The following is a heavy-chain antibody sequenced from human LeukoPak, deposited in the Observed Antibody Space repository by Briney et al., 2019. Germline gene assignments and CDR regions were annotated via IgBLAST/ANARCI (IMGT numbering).Heavy chain of an antibody. Sequence: PGGSLRLSCAASGFTFDDYDLNWVRQAPGKGLEWVSGISWNGRNTAYAESLKGRFTISRDNAKNSLYLQMNSLRAEDTAVYYCALVPTNVEMATNYWGQGTLVTVSS. J-gene: IGHJ4*02. CDR3: ALVPTNVEMATNY. V-gene: IGHV3-20*04. D-gene: IGHD5-24*01. CDR2: ISWNGRNT. CDR1: GFTFDDYD.